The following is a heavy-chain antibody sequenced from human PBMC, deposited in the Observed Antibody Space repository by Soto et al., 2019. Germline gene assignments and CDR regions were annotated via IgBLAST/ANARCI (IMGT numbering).Heavy chain of an antibody. CDR1: GFTVSSNF. CDR3: VGKWFDC. CDR2: IYSGGGT. J-gene: IGHJ5*01. Sequence: PGGSLRLSCEASGFTVSSNFMNWVRQAPGKGLEWVSVIYSGGGTYYADSVKGRFTISRDISKNTLYLHMNSLRDEDTAVYYCVGKWFDCWRQGTLVTVPS. V-gene: IGHV3-53*01.